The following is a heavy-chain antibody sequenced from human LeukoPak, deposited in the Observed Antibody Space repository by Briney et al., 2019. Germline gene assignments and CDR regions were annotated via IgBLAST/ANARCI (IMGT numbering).Heavy chain of an antibody. D-gene: IGHD2-2*01. J-gene: IGHJ5*02. Sequence: GASVKVSCKASGYTFTGYYIHWVRQAPGQGLEWMGWINPNSGGTNYAQKFQGRVTMTRDTSISTAYMELSRQRSDDTAVYYCARDPIQVVVPAAIGRFDPWGQGTLVTVSS. V-gene: IGHV1-2*02. CDR1: GYTFTGYY. CDR3: ARDPIQVVVPAAIGRFDP. CDR2: INPNSGGT.